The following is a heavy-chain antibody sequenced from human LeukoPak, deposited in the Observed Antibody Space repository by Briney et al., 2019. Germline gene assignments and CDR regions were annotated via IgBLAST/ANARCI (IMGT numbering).Heavy chain of an antibody. CDR2: IYYSGST. CDR1: GGSISSSSHY. CDR3: ARRWARSSTPASGFIDY. V-gene: IGHV4-39*01. Sequence: SETLSLTCTVSGGSISSSSHYWGWIRQPPGKELEWIGTIYYSGSTYYNPSLKSRVTISLDTSKSQFSLKLSSVTAADTAVYYCARRWARSSTPASGFIDYWGQGTLVTVSS. D-gene: IGHD2-2*01. J-gene: IGHJ4*02.